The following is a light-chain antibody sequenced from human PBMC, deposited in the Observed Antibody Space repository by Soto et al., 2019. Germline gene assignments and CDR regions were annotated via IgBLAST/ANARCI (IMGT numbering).Light chain of an antibody. CDR1: SSNIGSSF. J-gene: IGLJ2*01. CDR3: AAWDTRLSAVL. Sequence: QSVLTQPPSVSAAPGQKVNILCSGDSSNIGSSFVSWYQQVPGTAPKLLIFDNDKRHSEISDRFSASKSGASASLDITGLQTGDEADYHCAAWDTRLSAVLFGGGTKLTVL. CDR2: DND. V-gene: IGLV1-51*01.